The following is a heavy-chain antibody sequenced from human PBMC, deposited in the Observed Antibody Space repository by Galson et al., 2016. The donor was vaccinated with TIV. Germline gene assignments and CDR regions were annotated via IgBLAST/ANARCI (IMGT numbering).Heavy chain of an antibody. J-gene: IGHJ4*02. Sequence: SVKVSCKASGYTLAGSYIHWVRQAPGQGLEWMGWINPNSGGTNYAQKFQGRVTMTRDTSIDTAFVDLSRLRFDDTALYYCARGRENYDILTGLSWGQGTLVTVSS. D-gene: IGHD3-9*01. CDR3: ARGRENYDILTGLS. V-gene: IGHV1-2*02. CDR2: INPNSGGT. CDR1: GYTLAGSY.